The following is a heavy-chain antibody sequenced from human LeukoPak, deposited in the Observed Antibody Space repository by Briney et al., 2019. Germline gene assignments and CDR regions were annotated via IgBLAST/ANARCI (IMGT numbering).Heavy chain of an antibody. CDR3: ARGRGYSYGSRTNVYYFDY. J-gene: IGHJ4*02. Sequence: PSETLSLTCTVSGYSISSGYYWGWIRQPPGKGLEWIGSIYHSGSTNYNPSLKSRVTISVDTSKNQFSLKLSSVTAADTAVYYCARGRGYSYGSRTNVYYFDYWGQGTLVTVSS. CDR1: GYSISSGYY. CDR2: IYHSGST. D-gene: IGHD5-18*01. V-gene: IGHV4-38-2*02.